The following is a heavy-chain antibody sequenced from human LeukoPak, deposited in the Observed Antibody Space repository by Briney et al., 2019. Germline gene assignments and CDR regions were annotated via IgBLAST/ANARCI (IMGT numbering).Heavy chain of an antibody. J-gene: IGHJ4*02. CDR3: ARRVLTPYYYFDY. D-gene: IGHD3-10*01. CDR2: VNHSGST. V-gene: IGHV4-34*01. Sequence: SETLSLTCTVSGGSISSYYWSWIRQPPGKGLEWIGEVNHSGSTNYNPSLKSRVTISVDTSKNQFSLKLSSVTAADTAVYYCARRVLTPYYYFDYWGQGTLVTVSS. CDR1: GGSISSYY.